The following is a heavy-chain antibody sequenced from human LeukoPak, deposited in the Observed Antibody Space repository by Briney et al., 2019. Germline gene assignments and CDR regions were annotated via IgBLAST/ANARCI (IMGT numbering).Heavy chain of an antibody. CDR2: IKGDGSNK. D-gene: IGHD5-18*01. V-gene: IGHV3-7*01. J-gene: IGHJ4*02. CDR3: ARGGDSYAYGY. Sequence: GGSLRLSCAGSAFMFSDYWMAWVRQAPGKGLECVANIKGDGSNKYYVDSVEGRFTISRDTANNSLYLQMNSLRVEDTAVYYCARGGDSYAYGYWGQGTLVTVSS. CDR1: AFMFSDYW.